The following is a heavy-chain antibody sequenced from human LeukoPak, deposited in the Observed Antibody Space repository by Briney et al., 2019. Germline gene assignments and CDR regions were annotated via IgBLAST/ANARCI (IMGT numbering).Heavy chain of an antibody. J-gene: IGHJ5*02. CDR1: GGSIGSGGYY. CDR2: IYYSGST. D-gene: IGHD2-21*02. V-gene: IGHV4-31*03. CDR3: ARLADCGGDCYARPHWFDP. Sequence: KPSETLSLTCTVSGGSIGSGGYYWSWIRQHPGKGLEWIGYIYYSGSTYYNPSLKSRVTISVDTSKNQFSLKLSSVTAADTAVYYCARLADCGGDCYARPHWFDPWGQGSLVSVSS.